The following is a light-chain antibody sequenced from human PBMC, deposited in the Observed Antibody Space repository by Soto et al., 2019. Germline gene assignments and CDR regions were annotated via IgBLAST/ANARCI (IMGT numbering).Light chain of an antibody. CDR3: QQYNSYSGLT. CDR2: TAA. CDR1: QSISSW. V-gene: IGKV1-5*03. J-gene: IGKJ4*01. Sequence: DIQMTQSPSTLSASVGDRVTITCRASQSISSWLAWYQQKPGKAPKLLIHTAATLDSGVPSRFSGSGSGTQFTLLIISLLPDDFATYYCQQYNSYSGLTFGGGTKVEIK.